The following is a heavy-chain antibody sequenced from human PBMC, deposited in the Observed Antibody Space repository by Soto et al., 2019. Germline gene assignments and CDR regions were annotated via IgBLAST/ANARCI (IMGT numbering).Heavy chain of an antibody. Sequence: PGGSLRLSCVASGFTFSNYSMNWVRQAPGRGLEWVSTITGGGGTTIYVDSVKGRFTISGDNSKNTLYLQMHSLRAEDTAAYYCAKGPAPSDYGDYTDYWGQGTLVTVSS. J-gene: IGHJ4*02. D-gene: IGHD4-17*01. V-gene: IGHV3-23*01. CDR3: AKGPAPSDYGDYTDY. CDR1: GFTFSNYS. CDR2: ITGGGGTT.